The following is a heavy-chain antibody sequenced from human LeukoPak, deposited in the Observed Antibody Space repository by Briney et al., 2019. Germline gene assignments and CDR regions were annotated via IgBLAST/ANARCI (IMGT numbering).Heavy chain of an antibody. D-gene: IGHD6-19*01. CDR2: ISSSGSTR. J-gene: IGHJ6*03. Sequence: GGSLRLSCAASGFTFSDYYMSWIRQAPGKGLEWVSYISSSGSTRYYVDSVKGRFTISRDNAKNSVYMQMNSLRAEDTAVYYCARVRRVSGWNYFMDVWGKGTTVTISS. V-gene: IGHV3-11*04. CDR3: ARVRRVSGWNYFMDV. CDR1: GFTFSDYY.